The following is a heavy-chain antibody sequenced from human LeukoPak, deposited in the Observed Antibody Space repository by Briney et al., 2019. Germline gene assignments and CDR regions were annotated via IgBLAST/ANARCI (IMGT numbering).Heavy chain of an antibody. CDR2: IYYSGST. V-gene: IGHV4-31*03. CDR3: ARGGYSYGYLNWFDP. Sequence: SQTLSLTCTVSGGSISSGGHFWRWIRQHPGKGLEWIGYIYYSGSTYYNPSLKSRVTISLDTSKNQFSLKMTSVTAADTAVYYCARGGYSYGYLNWFDPWGQGILVTVSS. J-gene: IGHJ5*02. CDR1: GGSISSGGHF. D-gene: IGHD5-18*01.